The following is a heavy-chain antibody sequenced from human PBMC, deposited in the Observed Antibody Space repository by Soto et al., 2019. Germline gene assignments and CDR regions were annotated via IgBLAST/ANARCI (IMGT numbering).Heavy chain of an antibody. Sequence: QVQLQESGPGLVKPSQTLSLTCTVSGGSISSGGYHWSCLRQHPGMGLEWIGYIYHSGSTYYIPSLNSPVTTSADTSKTRFSLKLSSVTAADTAVFYRARGVQHWSEARLVTSSS. J-gene: IGHJ1*01. CDR3: ARGVQH. CDR2: IYHSGST. CDR1: GGSISSGGYH. V-gene: IGHV4-31*01.